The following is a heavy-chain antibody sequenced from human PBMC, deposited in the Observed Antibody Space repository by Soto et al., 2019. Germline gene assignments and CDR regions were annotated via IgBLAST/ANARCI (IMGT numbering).Heavy chain of an antibody. D-gene: IGHD4-4*01. CDR1: GFTFNRYW. Sequence: EVQLVESGGGLVQPGGSLRLSCAASGFTFNRYWMKWVRQAPGRGLEWMGNINQDGSEKHYVDSVKGRFPISRDNAKDAVYPQMNSLKAEDTAKFYCARGGYDYSNPFDYWGQGTLVTVSS. CDR3: ARGGYDYSNPFDY. V-gene: IGHV3-7*03. CDR2: INQDGSEK. J-gene: IGHJ4*02.